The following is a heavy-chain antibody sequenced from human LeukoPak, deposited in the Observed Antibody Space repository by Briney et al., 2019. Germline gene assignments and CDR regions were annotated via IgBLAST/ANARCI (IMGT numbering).Heavy chain of an antibody. CDR3: ARGVLRYFDWLLYHDAFDI. V-gene: IGHV1-2*04. Sequence: GASVRVSCTASGYTFTSYDISWVRQAPGQGLEWMGWINPNSGGTNYAQKFQGWVTMTRDTSISTAYMELSRLRSDDTAVYYCARGVLRYFDWLLYHDAFDIWGQGTMVTVSS. J-gene: IGHJ3*02. CDR2: INPNSGGT. CDR1: GYTFTSYD. D-gene: IGHD3-9*01.